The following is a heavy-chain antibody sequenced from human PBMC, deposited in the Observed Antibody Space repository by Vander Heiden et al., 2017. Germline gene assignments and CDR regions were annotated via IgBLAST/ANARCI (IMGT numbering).Heavy chain of an antibody. J-gene: IGHJ4*02. CDR2: IIPIFGTA. D-gene: IGHD3-22*01. Sequence: PGQGLEWMGGIIPIFGTANYAQKFQGRVTIPADKSRSTAYMELSSLRSEDTAVDYCAREGPHDYDSSGHPFDYWGQGTLVTVSS. V-gene: IGHV1-69*06. CDR3: AREGPHDYDSSGHPFDY.